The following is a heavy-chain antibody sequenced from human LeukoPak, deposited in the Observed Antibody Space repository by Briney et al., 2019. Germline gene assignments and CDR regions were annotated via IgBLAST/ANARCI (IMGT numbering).Heavy chain of an antibody. CDR1: GYTFTGYY. J-gene: IGHJ4*02. D-gene: IGHD1-26*01. V-gene: IGHV1-2*02. CDR2: INPNSGGT. Sequence: ASVKVSCKASGYTFTGYYMHWVRQAPGQGLEWMGWINPNSGGTNYAQKFQGRVTMTRDTSISTAYMELSRLRSDDTAVYYCARAAGSCYGHQFDYWGQGTLVTVSS. CDR3: ARAAGSCYGHQFDY.